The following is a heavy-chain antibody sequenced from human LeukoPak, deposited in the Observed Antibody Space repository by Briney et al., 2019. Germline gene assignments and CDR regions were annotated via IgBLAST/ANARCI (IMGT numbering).Heavy chain of an antibody. D-gene: IGHD3-22*01. V-gene: IGHV3-7*02. Sequence: PEGSLRLSCAASGFTFSAYWMSWVRQAPGKGLNWVANIKQDGSEKYYVDSVKGRFTISRDNAKNSLYLQMNSLRVEDTAVYYCTRYIADSSGSPSPSAFNIWGRGTMVTVSS. CDR1: GFTFSAYW. CDR3: TRYIADSSGSPSPSAFNI. CDR2: IKQDGSEK. J-gene: IGHJ3*02.